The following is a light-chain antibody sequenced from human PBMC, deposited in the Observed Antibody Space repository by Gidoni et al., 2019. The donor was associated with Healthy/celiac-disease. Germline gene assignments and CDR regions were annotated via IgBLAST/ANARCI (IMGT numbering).Light chain of an antibody. CDR2: AAS. V-gene: IGKV1-39*01. CDR1: QSISSY. CDR3: QQSYSTPPT. J-gene: IGKJ4*01. Sequence: DIQVTPSPSSLSASAGDRVTIPCRASQSISSYLKWYQQKPGKAPKLLIYAASRLQSGVPSRFSGSGAGTDFTLTISSLQPEDFATYYCQQSYSTPPTFGGGTKVEIK.